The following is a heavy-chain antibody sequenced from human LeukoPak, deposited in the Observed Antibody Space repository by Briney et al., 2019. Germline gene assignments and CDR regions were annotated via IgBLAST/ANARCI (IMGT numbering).Heavy chain of an antibody. CDR1: GFIFSNYE. Sequence: GGSLRLSCAASGFIFSNYEMHWVRQAPGKGLEWVALISYDGGKTSYEDSVKGRFTISRDNSRNSLYLQMDSLGPEDTAVYYCAKGYASGRSLEYWGQGTLVTVSS. V-gene: IGHV3-30*18. D-gene: IGHD6-19*01. CDR2: ISYDGGKT. CDR3: AKGYASGRSLEY. J-gene: IGHJ4*02.